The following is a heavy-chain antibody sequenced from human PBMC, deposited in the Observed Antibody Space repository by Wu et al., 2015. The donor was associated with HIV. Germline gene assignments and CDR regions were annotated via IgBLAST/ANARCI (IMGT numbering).Heavy chain of an antibody. CDR3: ARDLARETMIRDRLRYGLDV. J-gene: IGHJ6*02. CDR2: FIPIFGTA. V-gene: IGHV1-69*05. D-gene: IGHD3-10*01. CDR1: GATFISYT. Sequence: QVQLMQSGAEVKKPGSSVKVSCKASGATFISYTTTWVRQAPGQGLEWMGGFIPIFGTANYAQKFQGRLTITTDESTATGYMELSSLRSEDTAVYYCARDLARETMIRDRLRYGLDVWGQGTTVTVSS.